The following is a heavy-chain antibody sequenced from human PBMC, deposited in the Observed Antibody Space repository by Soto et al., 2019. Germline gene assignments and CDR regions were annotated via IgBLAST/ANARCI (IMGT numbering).Heavy chain of an antibody. D-gene: IGHD6-13*01. CDR3: TTALIAAAGKPYYYYYGMDV. Sequence: EVQLVESGGGLVKPGGSLRLSCAASGFTFSNAWMSWVRQAPGKGLEWVGRIKSKTDGGTTDYAAPVKGRFTISRDDSKNTLYLQMNSLKTEDTAVYYCTTALIAAAGKPYYYYYGMDVWGQGTTVTVSS. CDR1: GFTFSNAW. CDR2: IKSKTDGGTT. V-gene: IGHV3-15*01. J-gene: IGHJ6*02.